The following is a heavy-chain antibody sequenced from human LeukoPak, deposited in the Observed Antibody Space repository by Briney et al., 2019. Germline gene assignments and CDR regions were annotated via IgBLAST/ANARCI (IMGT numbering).Heavy chain of an antibody. D-gene: IGHD3-9*01. J-gene: IGHJ6*02. CDR1: GFTFSSYG. V-gene: IGHV3-30*02. Sequence: GGSLRLSCAASGFTFSSYGMHWVRQAPCKGLEWVAFIRYDGSNKYYADSVKGRFTISRDNSKNTLYLQMNSLRAEDTAVYYCARDDDILTDPYSPGMDVWGQGTTVTVSS. CDR3: ARDDDILTDPYSPGMDV. CDR2: IRYDGSNK.